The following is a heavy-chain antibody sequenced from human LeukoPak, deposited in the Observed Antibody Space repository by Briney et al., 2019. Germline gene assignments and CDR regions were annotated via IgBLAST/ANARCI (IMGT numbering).Heavy chain of an antibody. Sequence: ASVKVSCKASGYTFTSYYMHWVRPAPGQGLEWMGIINPSGGSTSYAQKFQGRVTMTRDTSTSTVYMELSSLRSEDTAVYYCARAGDSSGYYYFPLDDYWGQGTLVTVSS. CDR2: INPSGGST. CDR1: GYTFTSYY. J-gene: IGHJ4*02. V-gene: IGHV1-46*01. CDR3: ARAGDSSGYYYFPLDDY. D-gene: IGHD3-22*01.